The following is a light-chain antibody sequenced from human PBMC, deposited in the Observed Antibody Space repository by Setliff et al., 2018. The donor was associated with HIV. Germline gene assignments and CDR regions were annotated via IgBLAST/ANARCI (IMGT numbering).Light chain of an antibody. J-gene: IGLJ1*01. CDR2: DND. CDR1: SSNIGNNY. V-gene: IGLV1-51*01. Sequence: QSVLTQPPSVSAAPGQKVTISCSGSSSNIGNNYVSWYQQLPGTAPKLLIYDNDKRPSGIPDRFSGSKSGTSATLGITGLQTGDEADYYCDTWDSSLSGCVFGTGTKGTVL. CDR3: DTWDSSLSGCV.